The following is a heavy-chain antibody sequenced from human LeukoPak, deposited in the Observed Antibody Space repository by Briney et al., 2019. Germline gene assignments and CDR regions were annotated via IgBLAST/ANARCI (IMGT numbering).Heavy chain of an antibody. J-gene: IGHJ4*02. CDR3: ASSDVVVVAATSSYFDY. CDR2: INHSGST. V-gene: IGHV4-34*01. CDR1: GGSFSGYY. D-gene: IGHD2-15*01. Sequence: SETLSLTCAVYGGSFSGYYWSWIRQPPGKGLERIGEINHSGSTNYNPSLKSRVTISVDTSKNQFSLKLSSVTAADTAVYYCASSDVVVVAATSSYFDYWGQGTLVTVSS.